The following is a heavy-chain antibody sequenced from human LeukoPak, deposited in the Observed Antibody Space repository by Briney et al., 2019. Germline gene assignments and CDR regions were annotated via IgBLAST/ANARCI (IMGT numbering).Heavy chain of an antibody. Sequence: PGGSLRLSCAASGFTFSSHALHWVRQAPGKGLEWVAVISSDGSYKYYADPVKGRFTISRDNSKNTLYLQMNSLIPEDTAVYYCARQYISGQWYFDYWGQGTLVTVSS. CDR3: ARQYISGQWYFDY. CDR1: GFTFSSHA. J-gene: IGHJ4*02. V-gene: IGHV3-30*04. CDR2: ISSDGSYK. D-gene: IGHD5-18*01.